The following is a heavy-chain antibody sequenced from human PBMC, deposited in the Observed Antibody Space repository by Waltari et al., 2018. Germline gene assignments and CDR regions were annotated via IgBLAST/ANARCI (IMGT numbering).Heavy chain of an antibody. CDR3: ARDTIAVGYFDL. D-gene: IGHD6-19*01. Sequence: QVQLQESGPGLVKPSETLSLTCTVSGGSITTYYWTWIRQPPGRGLEWIGYMFDNGSPNYNPSLKSRVTISIDTSKNQVSLNLSSVTAADTAIYYCARDTIAVGYFDLWGQGTLVTVSS. J-gene: IGHJ4*02. CDR2: MFDNGSP. CDR1: GGSITTYY. V-gene: IGHV4-59*01.